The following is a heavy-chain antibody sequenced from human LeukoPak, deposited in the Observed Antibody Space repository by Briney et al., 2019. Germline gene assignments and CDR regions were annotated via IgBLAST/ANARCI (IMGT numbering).Heavy chain of an antibody. CDR2: IYYSGST. CDR1: GGSISSGGYY. Sequence: SETLSLTCTVSGGSISSGGYYWSWIRQHPGKGLEWIGYIYYSGSTYYNPSLKSRVTISVDTSKNQFSLKLSSVTAADTAVYYCARDPLYYYDSSGYSSRHWFDPWGQGTLVTVSS. J-gene: IGHJ5*02. D-gene: IGHD3-22*01. CDR3: ARDPLYYYDSSGYSSRHWFDP. V-gene: IGHV4-31*03.